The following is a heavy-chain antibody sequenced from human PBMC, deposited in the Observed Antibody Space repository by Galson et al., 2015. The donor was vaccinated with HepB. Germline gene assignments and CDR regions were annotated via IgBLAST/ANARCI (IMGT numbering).Heavy chain of an antibody. CDR1: GFTFSDYY. Sequence: LRLSCAASGFTFSDYYMSWIRQAPGKGLEWVSYATSSSSYRSYADSVKGRFTISRDNAKNALYLQMNSLRAEDTAVYYCARDMRDWGIFGLAVKGVGNYYGMDVWGQGTTVTVSS. J-gene: IGHJ6*02. CDR3: ARDMRDWGIFGLAVKGVGNYYGMDV. V-gene: IGHV3-11*05. D-gene: IGHD3/OR15-3a*01. CDR2: ATSSSSYR.